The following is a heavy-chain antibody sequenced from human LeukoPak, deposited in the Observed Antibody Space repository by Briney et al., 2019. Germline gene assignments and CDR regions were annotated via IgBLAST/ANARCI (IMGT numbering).Heavy chain of an antibody. D-gene: IGHD3-10*02. CDR3: AELGITMIGGV. CDR1: GFSFDDYG. CDR2: ISSSGSTI. Sequence: GGSLRLSCTASGFSFDDYGMSWVRQAPGKGLEWVSYISSSGSTIYYADSVKGRFTISRDNAKNSLYLQMNSLRAEDTAVYYCAELGITMIGGVWGKGTTVTISS. J-gene: IGHJ6*04. V-gene: IGHV3-48*03.